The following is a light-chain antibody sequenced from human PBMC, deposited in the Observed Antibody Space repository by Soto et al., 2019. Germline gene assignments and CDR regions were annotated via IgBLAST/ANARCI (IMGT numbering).Light chain of an antibody. J-gene: IGLJ2*01. CDR1: SSDVGGYNY. CDR3: SSYTSSSTVV. Sequence: QSALTQPASVSGSPGQSIAISCTGTSSDVGGYNYVSWYQQHPGKAPKLIIYDVSNPPSGVSNRLSGSKSGNTASLTISGLQAEDEADYYCSSYTSSSTVVFGGGTKLTVL. CDR2: DVS. V-gene: IGLV2-14*03.